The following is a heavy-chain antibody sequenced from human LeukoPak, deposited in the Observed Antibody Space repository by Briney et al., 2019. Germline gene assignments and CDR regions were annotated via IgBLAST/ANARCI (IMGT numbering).Heavy chain of an antibody. CDR1: GGSFSAYY. CDR2: INHSGSA. V-gene: IGHV4-34*01. J-gene: IGHJ4*02. Sequence: SETLSLNCAVSGGSFSAYYWTWIRQPPGKGLEWIGEINHSGSANYNPSLKSRVTISLDTSKNQFSLKLSSVTAADTAVYYCARGQGTVTTHWGQGTLVTVSS. CDR3: ARGQGTVTTH. D-gene: IGHD4-17*01.